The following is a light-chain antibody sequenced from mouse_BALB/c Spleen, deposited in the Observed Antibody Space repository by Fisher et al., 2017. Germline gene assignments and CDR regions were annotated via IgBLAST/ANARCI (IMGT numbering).Light chain of an antibody. J-gene: IGKJ1*01. CDR3: QQYSGYPWT. CDR2: RTS. Sequence: IVMTQTTAIMSASPGEKVTMTCRASSSVSYMHWYQQKSGTSPKPWIYRTSNLASGVPARFSGSGSGTSYSLTISSMEAEDAATYYCQQYSGYPWTFGGGTKLEIK. CDR1: SSVSY. V-gene: IGKV4-59*01.